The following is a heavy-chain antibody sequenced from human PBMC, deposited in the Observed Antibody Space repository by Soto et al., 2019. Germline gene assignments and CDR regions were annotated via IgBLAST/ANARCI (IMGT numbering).Heavy chain of an antibody. CDR3: ARDVGATGD. J-gene: IGHJ4*02. CDR1: GYTFTSYA. V-gene: IGHV1-3*01. D-gene: IGHD1-26*01. Sequence: QVQLVQSGAEVKKPGASVKVSCKASGYTFTSYAMHWVRQAPGQRLEWMVWISAGNGNTKYSQKFQGRVTMTRDTSASTAYMELSSLRSEDTAVYYCARDVGATGDWGQGTLVNVSS. CDR2: ISAGNGNT.